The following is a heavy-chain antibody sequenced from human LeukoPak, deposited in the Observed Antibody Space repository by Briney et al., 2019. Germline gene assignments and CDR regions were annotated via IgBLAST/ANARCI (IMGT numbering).Heavy chain of an antibody. V-gene: IGHV4-4*07. CDR3: ASTYSSSWYTWYFDL. CDR2: FYTSGTT. J-gene: IGHJ2*01. Sequence: SETLSLTCTVSGGTISSNYWNWIRQPPGKGLEWIWRFYTSGTTNYNPSLKSRVTMSLDTSKNQFSLKLSSVTAADTAVYYCASTYSSSWYTWYFDLWGRGSLVSVSS. CDR1: GGTISSNY. D-gene: IGHD6-13*01.